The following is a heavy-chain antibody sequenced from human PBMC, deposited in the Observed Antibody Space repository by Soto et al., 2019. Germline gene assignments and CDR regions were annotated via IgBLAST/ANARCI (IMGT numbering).Heavy chain of an antibody. J-gene: IGHJ4*02. D-gene: IGHD1-1*01. V-gene: IGHV4-30-2*01. CDR3: SRTRDELERIFDY. CDR1: SASVSSSGYS. CDR2: IFPRGTT. Sequence: QLQLTESRSGLVKPSQPLSLTCAVSSASVSSSGYSWSWIRQQPGKGLEWVGYIFPRGTTSYNPSLKSRVTNSVDRAKSQFSLRLNSVTAADTAVSYWSRTRDELERIFDYWGQGTGVTVSS.